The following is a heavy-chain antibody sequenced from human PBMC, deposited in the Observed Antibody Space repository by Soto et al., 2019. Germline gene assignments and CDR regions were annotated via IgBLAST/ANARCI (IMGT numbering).Heavy chain of an antibody. CDR2: IYSGGST. J-gene: IGHJ6*02. Sequence: EVQLVESGGGLSQPGGSLRLSCAASGFTVSSNYMSWVRQAPGKGLEWVSVIYSGGSTYYADSVKGRFTISRDNSKNTVHLQMNILRAEETAVYYCAREWELPNYYGMDVWGQGTTVTVSS. CDR1: GFTVSSNY. CDR3: AREWELPNYYGMDV. D-gene: IGHD1-26*01. V-gene: IGHV3-53*01.